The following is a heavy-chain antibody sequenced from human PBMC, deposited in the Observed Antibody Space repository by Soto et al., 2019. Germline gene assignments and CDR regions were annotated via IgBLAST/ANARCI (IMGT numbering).Heavy chain of an antibody. CDR3: ARPGITKIVVAPVAAFDL. D-gene: IGHD3-22*01. J-gene: IGHJ3*01. CDR2: IYYSGST. CDR1: GGSISSSSYY. Sequence: QLQLQESGPGLVKPSETLSLTCTVSGGSISSSSYYWGWIRQPPGKGLEWIGSIYYSGSTYYNPSLTIRVTISVDTSKRQFSLKLGSVTAAYTAVYYCARPGITKIVVAPVAAFDLWGQGTMVTVSS. V-gene: IGHV4-39*01.